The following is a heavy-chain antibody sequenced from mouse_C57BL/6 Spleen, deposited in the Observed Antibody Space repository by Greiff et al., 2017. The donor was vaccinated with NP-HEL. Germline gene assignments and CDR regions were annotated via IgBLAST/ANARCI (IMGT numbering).Heavy chain of an antibody. CDR3: ARNSYYDYDPGAMDY. CDR1: GFSLTSYG. Sequence: QVQLQQSGPGLVQPSQSLSIPCTVSGFSLTSYGVHWVRQSPGKGLEWLGVIWSGGSTDYNAAFISRLSISQDNSKIQVVFKMNSLQADDTAIYYCARNSYYDYDPGAMDYWGQGTSVTVSS. CDR2: IWSGGST. D-gene: IGHD2-4*01. V-gene: IGHV2-2*01. J-gene: IGHJ4*01.